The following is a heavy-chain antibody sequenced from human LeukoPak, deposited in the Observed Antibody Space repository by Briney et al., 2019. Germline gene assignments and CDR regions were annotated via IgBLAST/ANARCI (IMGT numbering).Heavy chain of an antibody. CDR1: GFTLSSYW. CDR3: AMGAAVPGHPIDN. V-gene: IGHV3-74*01. J-gene: IGHJ4*02. Sequence: PGGSLRLSCAASGFTLSSYWMHWVRQAPGKGLVWVSRIKSDGSSTTYADSVKGRFTISRDDAKNTLYLQMNSLRAEDTAVYYCAMGAAVPGHPIDNWGQGTLVTVSS. CDR2: IKSDGSST. D-gene: IGHD6-19*01.